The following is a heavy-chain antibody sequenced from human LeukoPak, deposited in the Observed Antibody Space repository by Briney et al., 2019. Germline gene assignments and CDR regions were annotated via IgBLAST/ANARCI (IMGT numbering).Heavy chain of an antibody. CDR2: LSGSGVNI. Sequence: GGSLRLSCAASGFTFSSYAMTWVRQAPGKGLEWVSSLSGSGVNIFYADSVKGRFTISRDNSQYTVFLQMNSLRAEDTAVYFCAKAGGYYGSGSPDYFDHWGQGTLVTVSS. CDR1: GFTFSSYA. V-gene: IGHV3-23*01. D-gene: IGHD3-10*01. J-gene: IGHJ4*02. CDR3: AKAGGYYGSGSPDYFDH.